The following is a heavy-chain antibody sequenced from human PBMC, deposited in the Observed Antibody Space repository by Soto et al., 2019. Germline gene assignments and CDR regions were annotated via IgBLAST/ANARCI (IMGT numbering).Heavy chain of an antibody. D-gene: IGHD4-17*01. CDR1: GGSFSGYY. V-gene: IGHV4-34*01. CDR2: IYHSGST. Sequence: SETLSLTCAVYGGSFSGYYWSWIRQPPGKGLEWIGYIYHSGSTYYNPSLKSRVTISVDRSKNQFSLKLSSVTAADTAVYYCARGVMTTGRLGAFDIWGQGTMVT. J-gene: IGHJ3*02. CDR3: ARGVMTTGRLGAFDI.